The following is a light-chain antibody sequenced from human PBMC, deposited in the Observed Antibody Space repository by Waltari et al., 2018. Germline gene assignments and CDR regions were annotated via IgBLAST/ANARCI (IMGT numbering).Light chain of an antibody. Sequence: QTVLTQPSSLSASPGASASLTCTFRSDINIDSYMIYWYQQKPGSPPQFLLSYKSDSDKQQGSGVPSRFSGSKDASANAGILLISGLQSEDEADYYCMIWHSSAYVFGTGTKVSVL. CDR2: YKSDSDK. J-gene: IGLJ1*01. CDR3: MIWHSSAYV. CDR1: SDINIDSYM. V-gene: IGLV5-45*02.